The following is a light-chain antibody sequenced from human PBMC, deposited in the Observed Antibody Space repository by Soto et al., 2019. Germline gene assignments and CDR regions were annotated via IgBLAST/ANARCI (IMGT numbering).Light chain of an antibody. CDR1: QSIRSNY. CDR2: GAS. CDR3: QQYGSSGT. V-gene: IGKV3-20*01. J-gene: IGKJ1*01. Sequence: EIVMTQSPATLSVPPGERATLSFRASQSIRSNYVAWYQQKPGQGPRLLIYGASSRATGIPDRFSGSGSGTDFTLTISRLEPEDFAVYYCQQYGSSGTFGQGTKVDIK.